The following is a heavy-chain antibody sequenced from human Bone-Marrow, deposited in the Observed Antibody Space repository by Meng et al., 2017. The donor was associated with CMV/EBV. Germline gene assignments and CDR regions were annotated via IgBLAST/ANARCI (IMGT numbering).Heavy chain of an antibody. D-gene: IGHD1-20*01. V-gene: IGHV3-7*01. CDR1: GFTFTSYW. Sequence: GESLKISCAGTGFTFTSYWMTWVRQALGKGLEWVASIEEDGSEKYYVDSVKGRFTISRDNPNNSLYLQMNSLRAEDTALYYCVRGRITNHYWGQGTLVTVSS. J-gene: IGHJ4*02. CDR2: IEEDGSEK. CDR3: VRGRITNHY.